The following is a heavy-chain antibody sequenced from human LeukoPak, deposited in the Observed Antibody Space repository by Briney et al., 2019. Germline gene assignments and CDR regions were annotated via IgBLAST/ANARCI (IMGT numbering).Heavy chain of an antibody. CDR3: AIEENDYYDSSGYKF. CDR1: GGSFSGYY. Sequence: SETLSLTCAVYGGSFSGYYWSWIRQPPGKGLEWIGEINRSGSTNYNPSLKSRVTISVDTSKNQFSLKLSSVTAADTAVYYCAIEENDYYDSSGYKFWGQGTLVTVSS. V-gene: IGHV4-34*01. CDR2: INRSGST. D-gene: IGHD3-22*01. J-gene: IGHJ4*02.